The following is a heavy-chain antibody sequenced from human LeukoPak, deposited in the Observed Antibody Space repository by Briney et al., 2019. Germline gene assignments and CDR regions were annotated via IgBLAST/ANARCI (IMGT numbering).Heavy chain of an antibody. J-gene: IGHJ4*02. CDR2: IIPIFGTA. CDR1: GGTFSSYA. D-gene: IGHD1-1*01. V-gene: IGHV1-69*01. Sequence: GSSVKVSCKASGGTFSSYAISWVRQAPGQGLEWMGGIIPIFGTANYAQKFQGRVTITADESTSTAYMELSSLRSEDTAVYHCASGPRHWNDNDYWGQGTLVTVSS. CDR3: ASGPRHWNDNDY.